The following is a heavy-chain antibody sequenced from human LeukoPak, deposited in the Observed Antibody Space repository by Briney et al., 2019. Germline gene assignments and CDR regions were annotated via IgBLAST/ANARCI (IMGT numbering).Heavy chain of an antibody. Sequence: GGSLRLSCAASGFTFSSYAMHWVRQAPGKGLEYVSAISSNGGSTYYADSVKGRFTISRDNSKNTLYLQMGSLRAEDMAVYYCARGGYCRGGSCYSFGDYYYYMDVWGKGTTVTISS. CDR1: GFTFSSYA. CDR2: ISSNGGST. D-gene: IGHD2-15*01. J-gene: IGHJ6*03. V-gene: IGHV3-64*02. CDR3: ARGGYCRGGSCYSFGDYYYYMDV.